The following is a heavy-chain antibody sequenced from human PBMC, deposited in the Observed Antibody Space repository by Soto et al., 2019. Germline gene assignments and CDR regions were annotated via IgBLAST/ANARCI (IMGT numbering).Heavy chain of an antibody. CDR1: GASISSSSYH. V-gene: IGHV4-39*01. Sequence: KPSETLSLTCSVSGASISSSSYHWCWIRQPPGKGLEWIGTISYSGNTYYKSSLKSRVTISVDTSKNQFSLKLSSVTAADTAVYYCASTRLVATSVCYWGQGTLVTVSS. CDR2: ISYSGNT. J-gene: IGHJ4*02. D-gene: IGHD5-12*01. CDR3: ASTRLVATSVCY.